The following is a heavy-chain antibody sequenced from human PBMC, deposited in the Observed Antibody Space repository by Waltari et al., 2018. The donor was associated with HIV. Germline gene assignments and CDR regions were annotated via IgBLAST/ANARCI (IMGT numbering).Heavy chain of an antibody. CDR2: TYYRSKWYN. J-gene: IGHJ5*02. V-gene: IGHV6-1*01. CDR1: GDSVSSNSAP. D-gene: IGHD3-10*01. CDR3: ADSSRGWFDP. Sequence: QVQLPQSGPGLVKPSQPLPLTCPIPGDSVSSNSAPWNWLRQSPSRGLEWLGRTYYRSKWYNDYAVSGKSRITINPDTSKNQFSLQLNSVTTEDTAVYYCADSSRGWFDPWGQGTLVTVSS.